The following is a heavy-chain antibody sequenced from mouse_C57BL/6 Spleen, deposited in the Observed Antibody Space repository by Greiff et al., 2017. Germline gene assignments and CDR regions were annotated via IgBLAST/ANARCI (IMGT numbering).Heavy chain of an antibody. D-gene: IGHD1-1*01. CDR3: ARNDCYGSSPWFAY. V-gene: IGHV7-3*01. CDR2: IRHKANGYTT. CDR1: GFTFTDYY. Sequence: EVMLVESGGGLVQPGGSLSLSCAASGFTFTDYYMSWVRQPPGKALEWLGFIRHKANGYTTEYSASVKGRFTISRDNSQSILYLQMNDLRAEDSATYYCARNDCYGSSPWFAYWGQGTLVTVSA. J-gene: IGHJ3*01.